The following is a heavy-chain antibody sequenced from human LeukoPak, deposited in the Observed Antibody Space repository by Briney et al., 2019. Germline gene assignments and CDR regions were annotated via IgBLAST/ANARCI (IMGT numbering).Heavy chain of an antibody. V-gene: IGHV4-59*08. Sequence: PSETLSLTCTVSGGSIGTYSWNWIRQPPGKGLEWIGYIYYSGTTYYNPSLKSRVILSVDTSKNQFSLKLSSVTAADTAVYYCATRGSTTGYIDYWGQGTLVTVSS. CDR3: ATRGSTTGYIDY. J-gene: IGHJ4*02. D-gene: IGHD1-1*01. CDR2: IYYSGTT. CDR1: GGSIGTYS.